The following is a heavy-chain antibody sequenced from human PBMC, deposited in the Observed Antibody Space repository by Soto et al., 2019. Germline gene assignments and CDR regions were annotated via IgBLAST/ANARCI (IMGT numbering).Heavy chain of an antibody. Sequence: KTSETLSLTCAVYGGSFSGYYWSWIRQPPGKGLEWIGEINHSGSTNYNPSLKSRVTISVDTSKNQFSLKLSSVTAADTAVYYCARGRPYCYDSSGYYFDYWGQGTLVTVSS. CDR2: INHSGST. V-gene: IGHV4-34*01. D-gene: IGHD3-22*01. CDR3: ARGRPYCYDSSGYYFDY. J-gene: IGHJ4*02. CDR1: GGSFSGYY.